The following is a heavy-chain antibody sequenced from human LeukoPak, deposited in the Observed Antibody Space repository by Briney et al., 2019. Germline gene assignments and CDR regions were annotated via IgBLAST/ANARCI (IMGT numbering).Heavy chain of an antibody. D-gene: IGHD3-22*01. J-gene: IGHJ1*01. CDR1: GFTFTNYN. CDR3: ASAGDDSSGYEYFQH. CDR2: INPSGGST. Sequence: ASVKVSCKASGFTFTNYNMHWVRQAPGQGLEWMGIINPSGGSTSYAQKFQGRVTMTRDTSTSTVYMELSSLRSEDTAVYYCASAGDDSSGYEYFQHWGQGTLVTVSS. V-gene: IGHV1-46*01.